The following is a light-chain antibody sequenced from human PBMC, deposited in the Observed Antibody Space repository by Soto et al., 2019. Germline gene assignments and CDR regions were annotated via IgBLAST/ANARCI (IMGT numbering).Light chain of an antibody. V-gene: IGLV2-14*03. Sequence: QSALTQPASVSGSPGQSITISCTGTSSDVGGYDYVSWYQHHPGKAPKLMIYDVSNRPSGVSNRFSGSKSGNTASLTISGLQAEDEADYTSSSLYVFGTGTKLTVL. J-gene: IGLJ1*01. CDR3: SSLYV. CDR1: SSDVGGYDY. CDR2: DVS.